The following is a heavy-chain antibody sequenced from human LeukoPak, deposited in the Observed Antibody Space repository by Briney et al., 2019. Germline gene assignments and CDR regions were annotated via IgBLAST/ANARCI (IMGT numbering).Heavy chain of an antibody. Sequence: GRSLRLSCAASGFTFSSYGMHWVRQAPGQGLEWMGIIKPSGGSTSYAQKFQGRVTVTRDTSTSTVYMELSSLRSDDTAVYYCARDRDFWSGYDDYYYGMDVWGQGTTVTVSS. CDR1: GFTFSSYG. CDR2: IKPSGGST. V-gene: IGHV1-46*01. J-gene: IGHJ6*02. CDR3: ARDRDFWSGYDDYYYGMDV. D-gene: IGHD3-3*01.